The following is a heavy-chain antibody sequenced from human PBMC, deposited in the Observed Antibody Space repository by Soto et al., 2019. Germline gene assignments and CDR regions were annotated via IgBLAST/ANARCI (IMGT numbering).Heavy chain of an antibody. Sequence: QVQLVESGGGVVQPGRSLRLSCAASGFTFSSYAMHWVHQAPGKGLEWVAVISYDGSNKYYADSVKGRFTISRDNSKNTLYLQMNSLRAEDTAVYYCARGSCPHCYYYYGMDVWGQGTTVTVSS. CDR3: ARGSCPHCYYYYGMDV. CDR1: GFTFSSYA. V-gene: IGHV3-30-3*01. J-gene: IGHJ6*02. CDR2: ISYDGSNK.